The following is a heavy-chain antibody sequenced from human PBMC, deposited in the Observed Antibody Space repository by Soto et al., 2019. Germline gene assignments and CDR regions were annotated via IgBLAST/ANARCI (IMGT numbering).Heavy chain of an antibody. CDR2: IIPIFGTA. V-gene: IGHV1-69*13. J-gene: IGHJ6*02. D-gene: IGHD6-13*01. CDR1: GGTFSSYA. CDR3: ARSQQYSSSWYQNYYYYGMDV. Sequence: SVEVSCKASGGTFSSYAISWVRQAPGQGLEWMGGIIPIFGTANYAQKFQGRVTITADESTSTAYMELSSLRSEDTAVYYCARSQQYSSSWYQNYYYYGMDVWGQGTTVTVSS.